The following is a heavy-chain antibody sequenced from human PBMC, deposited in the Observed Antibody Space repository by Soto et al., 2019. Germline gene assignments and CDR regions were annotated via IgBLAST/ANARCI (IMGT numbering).Heavy chain of an antibody. D-gene: IGHD5-12*01. CDR2: ISGSGGST. J-gene: IGHJ4*02. CDR3: AKDLGYSGYEAIGY. CDR1: GFTFSSYA. Sequence: GGSLRLSCAASGFTFSSYAMSWVRQAPGKGLEWVSAISGSGGSTYYADSVKGRFTISRDNSKNTLYLQMNSLRAEDTAVYYCAKDLGYSGYEAIGYWGQGTLVTVSS. V-gene: IGHV3-23*01.